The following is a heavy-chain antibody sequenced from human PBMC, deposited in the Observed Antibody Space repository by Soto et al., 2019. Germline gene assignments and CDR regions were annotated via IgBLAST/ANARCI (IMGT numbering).Heavy chain of an antibody. Sequence: QITLKESGPPLVKPTQTLTLTCTFSGFSLSTSGVGVGWIRQPPGKALEWLALIYWDDDKRYSPSLKSRLTITKDTHKHQVVLTMNNQDLVDSATHYCAHSGCSVRNCFSYHFDYWGQGALVSVCS. D-gene: IGHD2-15*01. V-gene: IGHV2-5*02. CDR2: IYWDDDK. J-gene: IGHJ4*02. CDR1: GFSLSTSGVG. CDR3: AHSGCSVRNCFSYHFDY.